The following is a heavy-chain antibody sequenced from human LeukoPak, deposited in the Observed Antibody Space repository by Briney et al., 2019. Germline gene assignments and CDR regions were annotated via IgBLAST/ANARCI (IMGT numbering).Heavy chain of an antibody. D-gene: IGHD2-2*02. Sequence: ASVKVSCKASGYTFTSYDINWVRQATGQGLEWMGWMNPNSGNTGYAQKFQGRVTMTRNTSISTAYMELSSLRSEDTAVYYCARGVYCSSTSCYIPVSNYYYYYGMDVWGQGTTVTVSS. V-gene: IGHV1-8*01. CDR3: ARGVYCSSTSCYIPVSNYYYYYGMDV. J-gene: IGHJ6*02. CDR2: MNPNSGNT. CDR1: GYTFTSYD.